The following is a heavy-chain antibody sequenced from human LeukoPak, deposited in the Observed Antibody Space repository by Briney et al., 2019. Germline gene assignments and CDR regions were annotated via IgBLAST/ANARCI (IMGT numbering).Heavy chain of an antibody. V-gene: IGHV1-69*04. CDR3: ARDQGLTAPPPYGLDV. J-gene: IGHJ6*02. CDR1: GGTFSSPA. Sequence: SVKVSCKTSGGTFSSPAITWVRQAPGQGLEWMGRIIPVLNITTYAQKFQGRVTITADTSTSTVYMELSSLRSEETAVYYCARDQGLTAPPPYGLDVWGQGTTVIVSS. CDR2: IIPVLNIT. D-gene: IGHD5-18*01.